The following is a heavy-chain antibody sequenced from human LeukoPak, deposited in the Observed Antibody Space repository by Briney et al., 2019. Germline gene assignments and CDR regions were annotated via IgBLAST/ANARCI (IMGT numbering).Heavy chain of an antibody. CDR1: GGSISSYY. J-gene: IGHJ4*02. CDR3: ARDRAIFGPVIVY. V-gene: IGHV4-59*12. CDR2: IYYSGST. Sequence: SETLSLTCTVSGGSISSYYWSWIRQPPGKGLEWIGYIYYSGSTNYNPSLKSRVTISVDTSKNQFSLKLSSVTAADTAVYYCARDRAIFGPVIVYWGQGTLVTVSS. D-gene: IGHD3/OR15-3a*01.